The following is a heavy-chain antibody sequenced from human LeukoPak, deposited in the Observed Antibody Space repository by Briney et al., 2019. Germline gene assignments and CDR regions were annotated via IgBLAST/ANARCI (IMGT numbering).Heavy chain of an antibody. CDR1: GGSISSYY. CDR2: IYYSGAT. Sequence: SETLSLTCTVSGGSISSYYWSWIRQPPGKGLEWIWYIYYSGATNYNPSLERRLTISLDTAKNHTSLQPISVPAADTACYYCSRHEGGGHFHHWGQGTLVTASS. J-gene: IGHJ1*01. D-gene: IGHD3-16*01. CDR3: SRHEGGGHFHH. V-gene: IGHV4-59*08.